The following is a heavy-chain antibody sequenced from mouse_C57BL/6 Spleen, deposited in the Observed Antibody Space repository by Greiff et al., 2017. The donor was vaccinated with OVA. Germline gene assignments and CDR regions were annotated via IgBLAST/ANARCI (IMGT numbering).Heavy chain of an antibody. CDR3: ARDLRQLRLPFAY. CDR1: GFTFSSYA. V-gene: IGHV5-4*01. D-gene: IGHD3-2*02. J-gene: IGHJ3*01. CDR2: ISDGGSYT. Sequence: EVQVVESGGGLVKPGGSLKLSCAASGFTFSSYAMSWVRQTPEKRLEWVATISDGGSYTYYPDNVKGRFTISRDNAKNNLYLQMSHLKSEDTAMYYCARDLRQLRLPFAYWGQGTLVTVSA.